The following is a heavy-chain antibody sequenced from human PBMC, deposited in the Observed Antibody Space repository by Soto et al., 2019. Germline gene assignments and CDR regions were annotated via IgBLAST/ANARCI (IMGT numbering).Heavy chain of an antibody. Sequence: QVQLQESGPGLVKPSQTLSLTCTVSGGSIDSDGSYWSWIRQSPGEGLEWLGYIYYSGTTYYNPSLKSRVSISLDTSKNPFSLKLSSVTAADTAISYCASGHCFSSSCSYLDLWGRGTLVTVSS. V-gene: IGHV4-31*03. CDR2: IYYSGTT. J-gene: IGHJ2*01. CDR3: ASGHCFSSSCSYLDL. D-gene: IGHD2-2*01. CDR1: GGSIDSDGSY.